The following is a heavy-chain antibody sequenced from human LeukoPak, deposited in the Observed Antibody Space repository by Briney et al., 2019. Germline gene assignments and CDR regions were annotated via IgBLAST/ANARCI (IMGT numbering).Heavy chain of an antibody. V-gene: IGHV3-23*01. Sequence: GGSLRLSCAASGFTFSNYAINWVRQAPGKGLEWVSAISASGGSSYYADSVRDRFTISRDNSKNMLYLKMSSLRAEDTAVYYCAKEMALRIAVAGFFDFWGQGTLVTVSS. D-gene: IGHD6-19*01. CDR1: GFTFSNYA. CDR2: ISASGGSS. CDR3: AKEMALRIAVAGFFDF. J-gene: IGHJ4*02.